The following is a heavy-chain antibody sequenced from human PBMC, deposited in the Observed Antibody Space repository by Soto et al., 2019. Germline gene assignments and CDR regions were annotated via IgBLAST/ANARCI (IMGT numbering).Heavy chain of an antibody. D-gene: IGHD3-3*01. CDR3: AKSFTIFGVVYDAFDI. CDR2: ISGTGFST. Sequence: GVSLRLSCEGSGFTFGSYAMSWVRQAPGKGLEWISAISGTGFSTYYADSVKGRFTISRDNSKNTLYLQMNSLRAEDTAVYYCAKSFTIFGVVYDAFDIWGQGTMVTVSS. V-gene: IGHV3-23*01. J-gene: IGHJ3*02. CDR1: GFTFGSYA.